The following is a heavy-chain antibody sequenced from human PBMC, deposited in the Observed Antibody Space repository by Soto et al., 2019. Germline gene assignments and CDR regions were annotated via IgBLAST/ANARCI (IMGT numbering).Heavy chain of an antibody. V-gene: IGHV4-39*01. J-gene: IGHJ6*02. CDR2: IYYSGST. CDR1: DGSSSSSSYY. Sequence: SETLSLTCTVSDGSSSSSSYYWCWIRHPPGKGLEWIGSIYYSGSTYYNPSLKSRVTISVDTSKNQFSLKLSSVTAADTAVYYCARPSVDLYYYGMDVWGQGTTVTVSS. CDR3: ARPSVDLYYYGMDV.